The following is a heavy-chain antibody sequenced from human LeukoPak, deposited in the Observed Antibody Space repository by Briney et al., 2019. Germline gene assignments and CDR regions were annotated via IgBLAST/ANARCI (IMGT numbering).Heavy chain of an antibody. CDR1: WFTISKAW. V-gene: IGHV3-15*01. D-gene: IGHD3-10*01. J-gene: IGHJ4*02. CDR3: TTDLRWEFPPPGY. CDR2: IKSNTEGGTT. Sequence: GGTLSPTSATCWFTISKAWMSGVGQAPGKGLDCIGRIKSNTEGGTTDYAAPVNGRLPISRDDSKITLYLQMNSLKPEDTAVYFCTTDLRWEFPPPGYWGQGTLVSVSS.